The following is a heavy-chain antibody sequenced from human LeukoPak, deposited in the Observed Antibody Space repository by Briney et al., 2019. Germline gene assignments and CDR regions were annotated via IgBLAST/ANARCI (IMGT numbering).Heavy chain of an antibody. D-gene: IGHD6-13*01. CDR2: INHSGTT. V-gene: IGHV4-38-2*02. J-gene: IGHJ4*02. CDR3: TREVASSFDY. Sequence: SETLSLTCSVSHYSISSGYYWGWIRQPPWKGLEWIGSINHSGTTYYNPSLKSRVTMSLDMSKDQFSVKLRSVTAADTAVYYCTREVASSFDYWGQGTLVTVSS. CDR1: HYSISSGYY.